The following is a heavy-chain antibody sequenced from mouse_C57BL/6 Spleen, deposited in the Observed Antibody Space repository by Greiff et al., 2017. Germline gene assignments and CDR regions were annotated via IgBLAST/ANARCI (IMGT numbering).Heavy chain of an antibody. Sequence: VQLQQSGPELVKPGASVKISCKASGYTFTDYYMNWVKQSHGKSLEWIGDINPNKGGTSYNEKFKGKGTLTVDKSSSTAYMELRSLTSEDSAVYYCARSDYGSSSPFAHWGQGALVTVSA. V-gene: IGHV1-26*01. CDR1: GYTFTDYY. CDR3: ARSDYGSSSPFAH. D-gene: IGHD1-1*01. J-gene: IGHJ3*01. CDR2: INPNKGGT.